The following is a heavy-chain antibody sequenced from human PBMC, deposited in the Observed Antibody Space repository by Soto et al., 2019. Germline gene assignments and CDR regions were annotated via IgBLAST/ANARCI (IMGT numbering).Heavy chain of an antibody. V-gene: IGHV1-3*01. D-gene: IGHD3-3*01. CDR3: ARTVGYYYGMDV. Sequence: ASVKVSCKASGYTFTSYAMHWVRQAPGQRLEWMGWINAGNGNTKYSQKFQGRVTITRDTSASTAYMELSSLRSEDTAVYYCARTVGYYYGMDVWGQGNTVTVSS. CDR1: GYTFTSYA. CDR2: INAGNGNT. J-gene: IGHJ6*02.